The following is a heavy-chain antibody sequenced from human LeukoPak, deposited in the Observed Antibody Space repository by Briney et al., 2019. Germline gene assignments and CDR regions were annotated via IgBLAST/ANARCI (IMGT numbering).Heavy chain of an antibody. V-gene: IGHV3-23*01. CDR2: LSPSGADT. J-gene: IGHJ3*02. D-gene: IGHD5-24*01. CDR1: GFTFTNYA. Sequence: GGSLRLSCAASGFTFTNYAMNWVRQAPGRGLEWVSTLSPSGADTYYADSVKGRFTISRDISKNTLYLQMNSLRAEDTAVYYCARRAYNWGAFDIWGQGTMVTVSS. CDR3: ARRAYNWGAFDI.